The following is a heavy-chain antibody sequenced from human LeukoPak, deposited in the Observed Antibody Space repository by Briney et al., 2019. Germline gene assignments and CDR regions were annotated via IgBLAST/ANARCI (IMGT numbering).Heavy chain of an antibody. Sequence: ASVKVSCKASGYTFTSYGISWVRQAPRQGLEWMGWISAYNGNTNYAQKLKGRVTITADKSTSTAYMELSSLRSEDTAVYYCARVYCSGGSCYNWFDPWGQGTLVTVSS. CDR2: ISAYNGNT. V-gene: IGHV1-18*01. CDR1: GYTFTSYG. D-gene: IGHD2-15*01. J-gene: IGHJ5*02. CDR3: ARVYCSGGSCYNWFDP.